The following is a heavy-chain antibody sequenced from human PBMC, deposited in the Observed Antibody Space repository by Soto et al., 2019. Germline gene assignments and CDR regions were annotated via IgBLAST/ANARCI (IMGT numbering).Heavy chain of an antibody. Sequence: QVHLVESGGGVVQPGRSLTLSCAVSGFDLSTYALQWVRQAPGKGLDWVAMISYDGTDKYYADSVKGRFTISRDNSNNRVSLQMSSLRADDTAVYYCARDRGSYFDYWGQGTLVTVSS. CDR1: GFDLSTYA. J-gene: IGHJ4*02. CDR2: ISYDGTDK. V-gene: IGHV3-30-3*01. CDR3: ARDRGSYFDY. D-gene: IGHD3-16*01.